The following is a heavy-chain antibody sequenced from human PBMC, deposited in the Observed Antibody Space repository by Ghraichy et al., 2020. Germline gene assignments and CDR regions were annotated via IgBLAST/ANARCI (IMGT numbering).Heavy chain of an antibody. CDR2: IYYSGST. Sequence: SETLSLTCTVSGGSISSYYWSWIRQPPGKGLEWIGYIYYSGSTNYNPSLKSRVTISVDTSKNQFSLKLSSVTAADTAVYYCARDGGGNSWLGGILENWFDPWGQGTLVTVSS. V-gene: IGHV4-59*01. CDR3: ARDGGGNSWLGGILENWFDP. D-gene: IGHD4-23*01. CDR1: GGSISSYY. J-gene: IGHJ5*02.